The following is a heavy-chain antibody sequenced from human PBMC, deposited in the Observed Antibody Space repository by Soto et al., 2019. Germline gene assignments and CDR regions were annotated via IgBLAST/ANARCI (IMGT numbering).Heavy chain of an antibody. CDR2: ISYDGSNK. D-gene: IGHD6-19*01. CDR1: GFPFSSYC. J-gene: IGHJ3*02. CDR3: AKVLVGGWVHDAFDI. V-gene: IGHV3-30*18. Sequence: PGGSLRLSCAASGFPFSSYCMHWVRQAPGKGLEWVAVISYDGSNKYYADSVKGRFTISRDNSKNTLYLQMNSLRAEDTAVYYCAKVLVGGWVHDAFDIWGQGTMVTVSS.